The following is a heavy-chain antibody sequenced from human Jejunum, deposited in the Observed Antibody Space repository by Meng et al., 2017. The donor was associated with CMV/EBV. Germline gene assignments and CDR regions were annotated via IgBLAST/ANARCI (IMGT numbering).Heavy chain of an antibody. J-gene: IGHJ4*02. CDR3: VRRGYDLNFDY. Sequence: QITLGEFGPTLVKPTQTLTLTCSFSGFSFISGVGVGWVRQPPRKALEWLAIIYWDNDKRYSPSLNSRLTITKDTSKNQVVLTMTNMDPVDTATYYCVRRGYDLNFDYWGQGTLVTVSS. CDR2: IYWDNDK. V-gene: IGHV2-5*02. CDR1: GFSFISGVG. D-gene: IGHD5-12*01.